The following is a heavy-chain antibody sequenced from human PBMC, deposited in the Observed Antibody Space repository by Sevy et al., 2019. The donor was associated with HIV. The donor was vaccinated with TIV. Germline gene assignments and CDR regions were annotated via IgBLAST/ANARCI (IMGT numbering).Heavy chain of an antibody. CDR1: GFAFSTHA. Sequence: GGSLRLSCAASGFAFSTHAMHWVRQAPGKGLEWVAVISNEGTETFYAASVEGRFTISRDNSKNMLSLQINSLKPEDTAVYYCARDGGYSIKWYPLYWGHGTLVTVS. V-gene: IGHV3-30-3*01. CDR2: ISNEGTET. CDR3: ARDGGYSIKWYPLY. D-gene: IGHD1-26*01. J-gene: IGHJ4*01.